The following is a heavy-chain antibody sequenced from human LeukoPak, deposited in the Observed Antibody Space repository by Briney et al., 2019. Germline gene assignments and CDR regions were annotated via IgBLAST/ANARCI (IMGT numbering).Heavy chain of an antibody. CDR3: ARVYYYGSGSYVFDL. CDR2: ISSSSSYI. J-gene: IGHJ3*01. V-gene: IGHV3-21*01. Sequence: GGSLRLSCTASGFTFSSYNMNWVRQAPGKGLEWVSSISSSSSYIYYAGSVKGRFTISRDNAKNSLHLQMNSLRAEDTAVYYCARVYYYGSGSYVFDLWGQGTTVTVSS. CDR1: GFTFSSYN. D-gene: IGHD3-10*01.